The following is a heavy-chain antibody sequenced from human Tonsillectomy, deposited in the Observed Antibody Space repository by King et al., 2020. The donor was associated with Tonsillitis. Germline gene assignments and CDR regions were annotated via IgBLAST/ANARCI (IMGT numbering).Heavy chain of an antibody. CDR1: GFTFDDYA. CDR2: ISWNSGSI. Sequence: VQLVESGGGLVQPGRSLRLSCAASGFTFDDYAMHWVRQAPGKGLEWVSGISWNSGSIGYADSVKGRFTISRDNAKNSLYLEMNSLRAEDTALYYCAKDRGKYSSSSGFDYWGQGTLDTVSS. J-gene: IGHJ4*02. D-gene: IGHD6-6*01. V-gene: IGHV3-9*01. CDR3: AKDRGKYSSSSGFDY.